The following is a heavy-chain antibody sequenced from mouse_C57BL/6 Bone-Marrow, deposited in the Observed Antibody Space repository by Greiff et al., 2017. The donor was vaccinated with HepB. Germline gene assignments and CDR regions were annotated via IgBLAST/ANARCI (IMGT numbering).Heavy chain of an antibody. CDR3: ARNEEGDYYGSSWEWYFDV. CDR1: GYTFTEYT. CDR2: FYPGSGSI. Sequence: QVQLQQSGAELVKPGASVKLSCKASGYTFTEYTIHWVKQRSGQGLEWIGWFYPGSGSIKYNEKFKDKATLTADKSSTTVYMQLSRLTSEDSAVYLCARNEEGDYYGSSWEWYFDVWGTGTTVTVSS. V-gene: IGHV1-62-2*01. J-gene: IGHJ1*03. D-gene: IGHD1-1*01.